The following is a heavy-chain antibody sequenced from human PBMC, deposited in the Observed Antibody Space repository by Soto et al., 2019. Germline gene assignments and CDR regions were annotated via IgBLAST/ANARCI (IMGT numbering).Heavy chain of an antibody. CDR3: AGTREIPYFHGMDV. CDR2: IIPIFGSA. CDR1: GGTLSSYA. V-gene: IGHV1-69*01. Sequence: QVQLVQSGAEVKKPGSSVKVSCKAPGGTLSSYAINWVRQAPGQGLEWMGGIIPIFGSANYAPKFQGRVTISADEATGTDYMEVRSLRSEDTAVYYCAGTREIPYFHGMDVWGQGTTVTVSS. D-gene: IGHD2-2*02. J-gene: IGHJ6*02.